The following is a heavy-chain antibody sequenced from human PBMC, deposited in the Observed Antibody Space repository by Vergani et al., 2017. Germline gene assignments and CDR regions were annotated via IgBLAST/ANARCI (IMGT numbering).Heavy chain of an antibody. CDR2: IYHSGGT. J-gene: IGHJ4*02. CDR1: GGSISSGGYS. V-gene: IGHV4-30-2*01. CDR3: ARSNYYDSSGYLDYWDY. D-gene: IGHD3-22*01. Sequence: QLQLQESGSGLVKPSQTLSLTCAVSGGSISSGGYSCSWIRQPPGKGLGWIGYIYHSGGTYYNPSLKSRVTISVDRSQNQFSLKLSSVTAADTAVYYCARSNYYDSSGYLDYWDYWGQGALVTVSA.